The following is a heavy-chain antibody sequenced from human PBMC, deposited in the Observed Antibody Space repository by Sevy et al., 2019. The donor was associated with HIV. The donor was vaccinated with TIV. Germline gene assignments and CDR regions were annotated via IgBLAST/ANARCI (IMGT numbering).Heavy chain of an antibody. V-gene: IGHV4-38-2*02. J-gene: IGHJ3*02. CDR2: MYHSGTT. CDR1: GYSIRSGYY. D-gene: IGHD4-17*01. CDR3: AAMSTVTKGDALDI. Sequence: SETLSLTCTISGYSIRSGYYWGWIRQPPGKGLEWIGCMYHSGTTYYNASLKSRVTISADRSKNQFSLKLTSVTAADTAIYHCAAMSTVTKGDALDIWGQGTMVTVSS.